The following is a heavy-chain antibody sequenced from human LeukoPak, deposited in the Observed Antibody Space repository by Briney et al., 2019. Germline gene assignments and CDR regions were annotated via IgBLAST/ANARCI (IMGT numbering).Heavy chain of an antibody. CDR1: GDSISSYSYY. V-gene: IGHV4-39*07. Sequence: PSETLSLTCTVSGDSISSYSYYWAWVRQPPGKGLEWIGSILFRGATYYNPSLKPRIIMSVDTSQNNFSLKLTSVTAADTAVYFCARESGDTRTVNSFDFWGRGTLITVSS. J-gene: IGHJ4*01. CDR3: ARESGDTRTVNSFDF. CDR2: ILFRGAT. D-gene: IGHD2-21*01.